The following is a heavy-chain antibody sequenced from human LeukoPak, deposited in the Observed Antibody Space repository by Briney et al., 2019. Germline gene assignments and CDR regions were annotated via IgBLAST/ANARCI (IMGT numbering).Heavy chain of an antibody. J-gene: IGHJ4*02. V-gene: IGHV1-46*01. Sequence: GASVKVSCKAFGPTFTSYYFHWVRQAPGQGLEWMGVITPSGGNTIYAEKFQGRLTMTRDMSTSTVYMELSSLRSEDTAVYYCARVGYTGWNWGVDYWGQGTLVTVSS. CDR2: ITPSGGNT. D-gene: IGHD5-24*01. CDR1: GPTFTSYY. CDR3: ARVGYTGWNWGVDY.